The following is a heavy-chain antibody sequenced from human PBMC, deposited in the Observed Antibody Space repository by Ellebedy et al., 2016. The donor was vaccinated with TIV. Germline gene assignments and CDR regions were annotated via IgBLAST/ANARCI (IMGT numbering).Heavy chain of an antibody. D-gene: IGHD6-19*01. V-gene: IGHV1-69*13. CDR1: GDTFSSYA. Sequence: ASVKVSXXASGDTFSSYAFSWVRQAPGQGLEWMGGIVPIFGSGIHAQKFQGRVTITADESTSTVYMELSKLRSEDTAVYCCANTVEGPYFYYMDVWGKGTTVTVSS. CDR3: ANTVEGPYFYYMDV. CDR2: IVPIFGSG. J-gene: IGHJ6*03.